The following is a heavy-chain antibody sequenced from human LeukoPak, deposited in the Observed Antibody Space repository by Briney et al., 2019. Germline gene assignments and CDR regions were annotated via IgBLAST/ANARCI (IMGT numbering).Heavy chain of an antibody. Sequence: GESLKISCKGSGYSFTSYWISWVRQMPGKGMEWMGRIDPSDSYTNYNPSFQGQVTISADKSISTAYLQWSSLKASDTAMYYCARRGYCSGGSCLLDIWGQGTTVTVSS. CDR1: GYSFTSYW. CDR3: ARRGYCSGGSCLLDI. D-gene: IGHD2-15*01. V-gene: IGHV5-10-1*04. J-gene: IGHJ3*02. CDR2: IDPSDSYT.